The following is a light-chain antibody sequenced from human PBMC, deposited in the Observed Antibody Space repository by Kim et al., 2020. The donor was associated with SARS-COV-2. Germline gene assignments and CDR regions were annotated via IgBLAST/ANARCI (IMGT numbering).Light chain of an antibody. Sequence: GTVTLSCASSTGAVTSGYYPNWFQQKPGQAPRPLIYSTINKHSWTPARFSGYLLGGKAALTLSGVQPEDEAEYYCLLYYGGAQPWVFGGGTQLTVL. CDR3: LLYYGGAQPWV. CDR1: TGAVTSGYY. CDR2: STI. J-gene: IGLJ3*02. V-gene: IGLV7-43*01.